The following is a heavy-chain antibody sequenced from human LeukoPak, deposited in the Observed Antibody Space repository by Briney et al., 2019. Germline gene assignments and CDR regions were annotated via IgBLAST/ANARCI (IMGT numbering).Heavy chain of an antibody. CDR3: ARDGYSSSWTLFDY. CDR2: IWFDGSNK. J-gene: IGHJ4*02. D-gene: IGHD6-13*01. V-gene: IGHV3-33*01. CDR1: GFTFSSHA. Sequence: GGSLRLSCAASGFTFSSHAMHWVRQAPGKGLEWVAVIWFDGSNKYYAESVKGRFTISRDNSKSTLYLQVDSLRAEDTAVYYCARDGYSSSWTLFDYWGQGTLVTVSS.